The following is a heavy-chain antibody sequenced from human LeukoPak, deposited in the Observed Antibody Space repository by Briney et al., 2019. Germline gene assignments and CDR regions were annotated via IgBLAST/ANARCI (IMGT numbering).Heavy chain of an antibody. CDR3: ARDSCRSASCYNNWFDP. CDR2: IYYSGST. CDR1: GGSISSYY. V-gene: IGHV4-59*12. Sequence: SETLSLTCTVSGGSISSYYWSWIRQPPGKGLEWIGYIYYSGSTNYNPSLKSRVTISVDTSKSQFSLKLRSVTAADTAVYFCARDSCRSASCYNNWFDPWGQGTLVTVSS. D-gene: IGHD2-2*01. J-gene: IGHJ5*02.